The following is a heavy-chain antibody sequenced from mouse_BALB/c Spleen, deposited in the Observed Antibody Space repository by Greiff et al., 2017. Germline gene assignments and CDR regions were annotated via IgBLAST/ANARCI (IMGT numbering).Heavy chain of an antibody. CDR1: GYTFTNYW. CDR2: IYPGGGYT. Sequence: QVQLQQSGAELVRPGTSVKMSCKAAGYTFTNYWIRWVKQRPGHGLEWIGYIYPGGGYTNYNEKFKGKATLTADTSSSTAYMQLSSLTSEDSAIYYYASADDCCAMDYWGQGTSVTVSS. J-gene: IGHJ4*01. V-gene: IGHV1-63*02. CDR3: ASADDCCAMDY.